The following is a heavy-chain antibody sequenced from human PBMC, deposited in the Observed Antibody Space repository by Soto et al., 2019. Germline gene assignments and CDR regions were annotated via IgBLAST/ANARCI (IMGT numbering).Heavy chain of an antibody. Sequence: QVQLQQWGAGLLKPSETLSLTCAVYGGSFSGYYWSWIRQPPGKGLEWIGEINHSGSTNYNPSLMLLVTISVYPSNNQFSLKRGSVTAADTAVYYCARGLGDCSSTSCSVVPHDYWCQGPLVTVSS. D-gene: IGHD2-2*01. V-gene: IGHV4-34*01. J-gene: IGHJ4*02. CDR3: ARGLGDCSSTSCSVVPHDY. CDR2: INHSGST. CDR1: GGSFSGYY.